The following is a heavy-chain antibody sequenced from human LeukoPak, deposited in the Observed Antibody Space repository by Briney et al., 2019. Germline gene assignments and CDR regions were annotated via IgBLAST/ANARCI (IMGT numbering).Heavy chain of an antibody. V-gene: IGHV1-3*01. J-gene: IGHJ5*02. CDR3: AREGKGWFDP. Sequence: KFQGRVTITRDTSASTAYMELSSLRSEDTAVYYCAREGKGWFDPWGQGTLVTVSS.